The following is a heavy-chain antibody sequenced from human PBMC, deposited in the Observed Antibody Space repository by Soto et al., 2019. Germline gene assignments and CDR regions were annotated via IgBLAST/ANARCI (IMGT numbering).Heavy chain of an antibody. Sequence: GGSLRLSCASSGFTFSNYAMSWVRQAPGKGLQWVSAISGSGGSTYYADSVKGRFTISRDNSKNTLSLQMNGLRAEDTAVYYCAFDVIVGATYFNYWGQGTLVTVSS. D-gene: IGHD1-26*01. J-gene: IGHJ4*02. CDR2: ISGSGGST. CDR1: GFTFSNYA. CDR3: AFDVIVGATYFNY. V-gene: IGHV3-23*01.